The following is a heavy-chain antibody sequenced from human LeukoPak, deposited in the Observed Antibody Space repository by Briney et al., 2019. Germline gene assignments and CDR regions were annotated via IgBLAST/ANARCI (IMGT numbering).Heavy chain of an antibody. CDR2: IWYDGSNK. CDR1: GFAFSSYG. V-gene: IGHV3-33*06. CDR3: AKDQVAVAVVQYFDY. D-gene: IGHD6-19*01. Sequence: GGSLRLSCAASGFAFSSYGMHWVRQAPGKGLEWVAVIWYDGSNKYYADSVKGRFTISRDNSKNTLYLQMNSLRAEDTAVYHCAKDQVAVAVVQYFDYWGQGTLVTVSS. J-gene: IGHJ4*02.